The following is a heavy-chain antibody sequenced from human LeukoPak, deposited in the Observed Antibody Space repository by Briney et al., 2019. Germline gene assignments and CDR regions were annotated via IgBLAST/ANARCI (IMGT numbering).Heavy chain of an antibody. J-gene: IGHJ4*02. Sequence: SQTLSLTCAVSGGSISSGGYSWSWIRQPPGKGLEGIGYIYHSGSTYYNPSLKSRVTISVDRSKNQFSLKLSSVTAADTAVYYCARGGSSSWMGFDYWGQGTLVTVSS. V-gene: IGHV4-30-2*01. CDR1: GGSISSGGYS. CDR3: ARGGSSSWMGFDY. D-gene: IGHD6-13*01. CDR2: IYHSGST.